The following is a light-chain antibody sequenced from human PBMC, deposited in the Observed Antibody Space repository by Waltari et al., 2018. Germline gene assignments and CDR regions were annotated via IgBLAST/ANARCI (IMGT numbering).Light chain of an antibody. V-gene: IGLV8-61*01. CDR2: DTN. CDR1: SGSVSTTYY. CDR3: VLSMGSGIWV. J-gene: IGLJ3*02. Sequence: QTVVTQEPSLSVSPGGTVTLTCGLSSGSVSTTYYPSWYQQAPGQAPLTLIFDTNPRSSGVPDRFSGSILDNKAALTITGAQADYESDYYCVLSMGSGIWVFGGGTKLTVL.